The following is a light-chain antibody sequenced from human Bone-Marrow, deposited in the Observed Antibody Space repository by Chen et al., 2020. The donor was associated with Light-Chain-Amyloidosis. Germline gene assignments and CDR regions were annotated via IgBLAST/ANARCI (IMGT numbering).Light chain of an antibody. J-gene: IGKJ4*01. CDR3: QQYGTSPLT. CDR1: QTIRSNY. CDR2: GSS. Sequence: EIVLTQSPGTLSLSPGEGANLSCRASQTIRSNYLTWYQQKFGQAPRLLIYGSSSRATGIPDRFTGSGSRTDFTITINRLEPEDFAMYYCQQYGTSPLTFGGGTKVEIK. V-gene: IGKV3-20*01.